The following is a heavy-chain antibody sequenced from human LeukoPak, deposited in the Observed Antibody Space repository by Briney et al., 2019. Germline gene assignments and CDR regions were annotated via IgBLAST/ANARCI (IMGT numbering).Heavy chain of an antibody. V-gene: IGHV1-2*02. D-gene: IGHD3-22*01. CDR3: ARPITMIVVQDAFDI. J-gene: IGHJ3*02. CDR1: GYTFTGYY. CDR2: INPNSGGT. Sequence: ASVKVSCKASGYTFTGYYMHWVRQAPGQGLEWMGWINPNSGGTNYAQKFQGRVTMTRDTSISTAYMELSRPRSDDTAVYYCARPITMIVVQDAFDIWGQGTMVTVSS.